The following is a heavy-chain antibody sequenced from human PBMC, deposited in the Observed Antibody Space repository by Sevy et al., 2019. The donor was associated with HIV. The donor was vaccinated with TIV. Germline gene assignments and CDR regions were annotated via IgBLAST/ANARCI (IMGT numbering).Heavy chain of an antibody. CDR1: GGSISSSNYY. CDR2: IYYSGSI. V-gene: IGHV4-39*01. CDR3: AGVDSWSGRYAMDV. D-gene: IGHD3-3*01. J-gene: IGHJ6*02. Sequence: SETLSLTCTVSGGSISSSNYYWGWIRQPPGKGLEWIGNIYYSGSIYYNPSLKSRVTILVDTSKNQFSLKLDSVTAADTAVYYCAGVDSWSGRYAMDVWGQGTTVTVSS.